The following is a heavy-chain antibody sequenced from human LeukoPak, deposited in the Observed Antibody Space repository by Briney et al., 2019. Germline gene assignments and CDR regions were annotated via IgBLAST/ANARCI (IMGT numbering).Heavy chain of an antibody. V-gene: IGHV3-23*01. CDR2: ISGSGGST. CDR3: AKDSGSYHPEYFQH. D-gene: IGHD1-26*01. J-gene: IGHJ1*01. Sequence: PGGSLRLSCAASGFTFSSYAMSWVRQAPGKELEWVSAISGSGGSTYYADSVKGRFTISRDNSKNTLYMQMNGLRAEDTAVHYCAKDSGSYHPEYFQHWGQGTLVPSPQ. CDR1: GFTFSSYA.